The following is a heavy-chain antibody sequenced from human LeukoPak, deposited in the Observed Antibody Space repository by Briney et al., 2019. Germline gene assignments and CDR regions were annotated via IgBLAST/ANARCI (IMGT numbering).Heavy chain of an antibody. CDR2: IYYSGST. V-gene: IGHV4-59*01. D-gene: IGHD5-18*01. Sequence: SETQSLTCTVSGGSISRYYWSWIRHPPGKGLEWLGYIYYSGSTNYNPSLKSRVTISVDTSKNQFSLKLSSVTAADTAVYYCAREGNTAMVRKFDYWGQGTLVTVSS. CDR3: AREGNTAMVRKFDY. CDR1: GGSISRYY. J-gene: IGHJ4*02.